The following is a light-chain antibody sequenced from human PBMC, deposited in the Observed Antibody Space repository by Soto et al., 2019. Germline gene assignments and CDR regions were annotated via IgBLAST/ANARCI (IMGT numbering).Light chain of an antibody. CDR2: EVN. CDR3: SYCTSATIF. CDR1: SNDVGGYNY. Sequence: QSALTQPASVSGSPGQSITISCTGTSNDVGGYNYVSWYQQHPGKAPKVMIYEVNNRPSGVSNRFSGSKSGNTASLTISGLQAEDEADYYCSYCTSATIFFGTGTKVTVL. J-gene: IGLJ1*01. V-gene: IGLV2-14*01.